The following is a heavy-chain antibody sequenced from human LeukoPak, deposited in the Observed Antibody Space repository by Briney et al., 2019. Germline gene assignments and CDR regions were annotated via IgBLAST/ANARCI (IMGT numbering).Heavy chain of an antibody. J-gene: IGHJ4*02. Sequence: PGGSLRLSCAASGFTFSSYSMNWVRQAPGEGLEWVSSISSSSSYIYYADSVKGRFTISRDNAKNSLYLQMNSLRAEDTAVYYCARGVGYCSSTSCLFDYWGQGTLVTVSS. CDR3: ARGVGYCSSTSCLFDY. D-gene: IGHD2-2*01. CDR2: ISSSSSYI. V-gene: IGHV3-21*01. CDR1: GFTFSSYS.